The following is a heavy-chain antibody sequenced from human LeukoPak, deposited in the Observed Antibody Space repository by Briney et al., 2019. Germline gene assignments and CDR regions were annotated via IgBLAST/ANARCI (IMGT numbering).Heavy chain of an antibody. CDR1: GGPISSYY. V-gene: IGHV4-59*01. CDR3: ARGSGGDGSGSL. J-gene: IGHJ4*02. Sequence: SETLSLTCTVSGGPISSYYWSWIRQPPGKGLEWIGYIYYSGSTNYNPSLKSRVTISVDTSKNQFSLKLSSVTAADTAVYYCARGSGGDGSGSLWGQGTLVTVSS. CDR2: IYYSGST. D-gene: IGHD3-10*01.